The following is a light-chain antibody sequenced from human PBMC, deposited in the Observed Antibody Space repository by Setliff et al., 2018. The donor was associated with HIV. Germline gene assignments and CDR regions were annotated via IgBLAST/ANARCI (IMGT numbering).Light chain of an antibody. CDR3: SSYAISNTLP. CDR1: SSDVGGYSY. CDR2: EVR. V-gene: IGLV2-14*01. J-gene: IGLJ1*01. Sequence: QPALAQPASVSGSPGQSITISCTGTSSDVGGYSYVSWYQRHPGKAPKLIIYEVRNRPSGVSNRFSGSKSGNTASLTISGLQAEDEADYYCSSYAISNTLPFGTGTKVTVL.